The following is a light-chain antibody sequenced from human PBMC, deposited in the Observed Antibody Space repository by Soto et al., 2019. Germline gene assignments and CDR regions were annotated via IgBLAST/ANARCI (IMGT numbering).Light chain of an antibody. Sequence: DIVMTQSPDSLAVSLGERATINCKSSRSVLYSSINKSFLAWYQQKPGQPPKLLIYWASTRESGVPDRFSGSGSGTDFTLTVSSLQAEDVAVYYCQQYYSAPPHTFGQGTKLEIK. CDR1: RSVLYSSINKSF. CDR3: QQYYSAPPHT. CDR2: WAS. J-gene: IGKJ2*01. V-gene: IGKV4-1*01.